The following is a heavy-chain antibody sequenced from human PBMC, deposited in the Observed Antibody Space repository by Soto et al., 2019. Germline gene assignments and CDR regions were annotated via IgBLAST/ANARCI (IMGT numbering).Heavy chain of an antibody. J-gene: IGHJ3*01. D-gene: IGHD3-10*01. CDR3: AKNPYYFNKRNAFDV. V-gene: IGHV1-24*01. CDR1: GYTLTDLS. Sequence: QVQLVQAGAEVKKPGASVKVSCKVSGYTLTDLSMHWVRQAPGKGLEWMGGFDPEDGETIFAQNFQGRVTMIEDTSTDTAYMELSSLRSEDTAVYFCAKNPYYFNKRNAFDVWGQGTMVTVSS. CDR2: FDPEDGET.